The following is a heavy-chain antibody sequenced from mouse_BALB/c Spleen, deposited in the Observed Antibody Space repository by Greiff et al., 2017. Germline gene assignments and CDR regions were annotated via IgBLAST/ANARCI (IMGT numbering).Heavy chain of an antibody. J-gene: IGHJ4*01. CDR3: ARHGGVRFYYAMDY. CDR1: GFSLTSYG. CDR2: IWSDGST. Sequence: VQLQESGPDLVAPSQSLSITCTVSGFSLTSYGVHWVRQPPGKGLEWLVVIWSDGSTTYNSALKSRLSISKDNSKSQVFLKMNSLQTDDTAMYYCARHGGVRFYYAMDYWGQGTSVTVSS. V-gene: IGHV2-6-2*01.